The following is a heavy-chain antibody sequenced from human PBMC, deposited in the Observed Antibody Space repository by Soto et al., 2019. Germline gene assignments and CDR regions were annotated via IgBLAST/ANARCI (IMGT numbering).Heavy chain of an antibody. V-gene: IGHV3-30*18. CDR1: GFTFSDYA. CDR2: VSHDGRNT. CDR3: AKGVRQWLVTSDFNY. D-gene: IGHD6-19*01. J-gene: IGHJ4*02. Sequence: VQLVESGGGVVQPGRSLRLSCAAAGFTFSDYAMHWVRQAPGKGLEWVAVVSHDGRNTHYADSVKGRFTISRDSSKNTVSLEMTSLRAEDTAVYYCAKGVRQWLVTSDFNYWGQGALVTVSS.